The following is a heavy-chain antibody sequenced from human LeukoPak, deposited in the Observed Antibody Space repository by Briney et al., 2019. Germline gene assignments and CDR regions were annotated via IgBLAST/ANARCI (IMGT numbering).Heavy chain of an antibody. J-gene: IGHJ3*02. D-gene: IGHD6-13*01. V-gene: IGHV3-23*01. CDR2: GDGV. CDR3: AKSRVEVAGTGGFDT. Sequence: GDGVYYADSVKGRFTISRDDSKNTVYVQMNSLRVEDTAEYYCAKSRVEVAGTGGFDTWGQGTLVAVSS.